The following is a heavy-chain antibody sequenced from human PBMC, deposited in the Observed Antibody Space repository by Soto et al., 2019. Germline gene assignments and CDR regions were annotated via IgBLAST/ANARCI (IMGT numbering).Heavy chain of an antibody. V-gene: IGHV2-5*02. CDR1: GFSLSTSGVG. CDR2: IYWDDDK. D-gene: IGHD3-10*01. Sequence: QITLKESGPTLVKPTQTLTLTCTFSGFSLSTSGVGVAWIRQPPGNALEWLALIYWDDDKRYSPSLKSRLTITKDTSKNQVVLTITNMDPVDTATYYCTHRVYGPFHSWGQGTLVIVSS. CDR3: THRVYGPFHS. J-gene: IGHJ4*02.